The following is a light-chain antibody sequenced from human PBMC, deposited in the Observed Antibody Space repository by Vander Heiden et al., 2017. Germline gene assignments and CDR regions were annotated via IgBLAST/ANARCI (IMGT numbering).Light chain of an antibody. CDR3: RQALQTPTT. Sequence: EIVMTQSPLSLPVTPGEPASISCRSSQSLLHSNGYNYLDWYLQKPGQSPQLLIYLGSNRASGVPDRFSGSGSGTDFTLKISRVEAEDVGVYYCRQALQTPTTFGQGTLLEIK. J-gene: IGKJ5*01. CDR2: LGS. CDR1: QSLLHSNGYNY. V-gene: IGKV2-28*01.